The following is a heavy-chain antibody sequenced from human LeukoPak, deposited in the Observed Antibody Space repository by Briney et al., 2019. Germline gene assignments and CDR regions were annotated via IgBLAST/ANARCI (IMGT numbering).Heavy chain of an antibody. V-gene: IGHV4-31*03. J-gene: IGHJ4*02. CDR2: IYYSGST. CDR1: GGSISSGGYY. Sequence: PSQTLSLTCTVSGGSISSGGYYWSWIRQHPGKGLEWIGYIYYSGSTYYNPSLKSRVTISVDTSKNQFSLKLSSVTAADTAVYYCARGPVTDYDFWSAPCPHFDYWGQGTLVTVSS. CDR3: ARGPVTDYDFWSAPCPHFDY. D-gene: IGHD3-3*01.